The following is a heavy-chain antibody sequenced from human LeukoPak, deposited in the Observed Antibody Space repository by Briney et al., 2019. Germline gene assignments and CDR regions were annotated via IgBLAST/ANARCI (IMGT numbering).Heavy chain of an antibody. CDR3: VTGNQLPLDYYYYMDV. Sequence: GASVKVSCKASVYTFTGYYMHWVRQAPGQGLEWMGWINPNSGGTNYAQKFQGRVTMTRDTSISTAYMELSRLRSDDTAVYYCVTGNQLPLDYYYYMDVWGKGTTVTASS. J-gene: IGHJ6*03. V-gene: IGHV1-2*02. CDR2: INPNSGGT. D-gene: IGHD2-2*01. CDR1: VYTFTGYY.